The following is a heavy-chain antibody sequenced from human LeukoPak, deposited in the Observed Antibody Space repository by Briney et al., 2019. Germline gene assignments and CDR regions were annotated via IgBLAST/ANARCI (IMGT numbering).Heavy chain of an antibody. V-gene: IGHV4-34*01. CDR3: ARGSNYDYIWGSYRYSCYFDY. J-gene: IGHJ4*02. Sequence: PSETLSLTCAVYGGSYSVYYWSWIRQPPGKGLEGIGEINHRGSTNYNPSLKSRVTISVETSKNQFSQRQSSVTAADTAVYYCARGSNYDYIWGSYRYSCYFDYWGQGTLVTVSS. D-gene: IGHD3-16*02. CDR1: GGSYSVYY. CDR2: INHRGST.